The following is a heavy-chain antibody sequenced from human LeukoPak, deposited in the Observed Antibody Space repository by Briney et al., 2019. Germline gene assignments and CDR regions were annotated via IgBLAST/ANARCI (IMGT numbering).Heavy chain of an antibody. J-gene: IGHJ5*02. V-gene: IGHV4-38-2*02. CDR3: ARGASNYGSFWFDP. D-gene: IGHD4-11*01. CDR2: IYHSGST. Sequence: PSETLSLTCTVSGYSISSGYYWGWIRQPPGKGLEWIESIYHSGSTYYNPSLKSRVTISVDTSKNQFSLKLNSVTAADTAVYYCARGASNYGSFWFDPWGQGTLVTVSS. CDR1: GYSISSGYY.